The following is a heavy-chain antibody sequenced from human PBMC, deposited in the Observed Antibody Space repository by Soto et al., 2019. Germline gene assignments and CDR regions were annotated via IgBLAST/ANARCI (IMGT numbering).Heavy chain of an antibody. CDR3: ARNVAGNFDY. CDR2: IYYSGST. V-gene: IGHV4-31*03. D-gene: IGHD2-15*01. Sequence: SETLSLTCTVSGGSISSGGYYWSWIRQHPGKGLEWIGYIYYSGSTYYNPSLKSRVTISVDTSKNQFSLKLSSVTAADTAVYYCARNVAGNFDYWGQGTLVTVSS. CDR1: GGSISSGGYY. J-gene: IGHJ4*02.